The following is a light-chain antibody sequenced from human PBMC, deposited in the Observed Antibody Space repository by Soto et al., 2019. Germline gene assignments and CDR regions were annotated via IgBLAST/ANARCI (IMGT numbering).Light chain of an antibody. V-gene: IGKV3-20*01. Sequence: EIVLTQSPRTLSLSPGESATLSCTASQSVRSNSLAWYQQKPGQAPRLLMFGASGRATGTPPRFSGRGSGTDVPLTCSRLEPEDFAVYYCQHYGTSPLTFGGGAQVDI. CDR3: QHYGTSPLT. J-gene: IGKJ4*01. CDR2: GAS. CDR1: QSVRSNS.